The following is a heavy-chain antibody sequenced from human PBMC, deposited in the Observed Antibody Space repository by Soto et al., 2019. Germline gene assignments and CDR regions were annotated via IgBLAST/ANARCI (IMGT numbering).Heavy chain of an antibody. J-gene: IGHJ6*02. D-gene: IGHD6-19*01. V-gene: IGHV4-59*01. Sequence: PSETLSLTCTVSGGSISSYYWSWIRQPPGKGLEWIGYIYYSGSTNYNPSLKSRVTISVDTSKNQFSLKLSSVTAADTAVYYCATDSARGSYTSYSYYYGMDVWGQGTTVTVSS. CDR2: IYYSGST. CDR1: GGSISSYY. CDR3: ATDSARGSYTSYSYYYGMDV.